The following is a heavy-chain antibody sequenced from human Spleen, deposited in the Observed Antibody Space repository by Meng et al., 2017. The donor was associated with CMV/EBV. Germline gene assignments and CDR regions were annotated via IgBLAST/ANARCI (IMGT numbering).Heavy chain of an antibody. CDR2: IISIFGTA. Sequence: SVKVSCKASGGTFSSYAISWVRQAPGQGLEWMGGIISIFGTANYAQKFQDRVTMTTDTSTSTAYLELRSLRSDDTAVYYCARDEAEYCSGLMCLDNRNDYWGQGTLVTVSS. J-gene: IGHJ4*02. V-gene: IGHV1-69*05. D-gene: IGHD2-15*01. CDR3: ARDEAEYCSGLMCLDNRNDY. CDR1: GGTFSSYA.